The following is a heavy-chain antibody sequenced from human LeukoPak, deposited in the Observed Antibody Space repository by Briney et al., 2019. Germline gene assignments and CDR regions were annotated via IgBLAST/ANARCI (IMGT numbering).Heavy chain of an antibody. CDR1: GFTFSSYW. Sequence: CAXXGFTFSSYWMHWVRQAPGKGLVWVSRIKGDGSSTAYADSVKGRFTISRDNAKNSLFLQMNSLRAEDTAVYYCARRGAASDAFDIWGQGTVVTASS. CDR3: ARRGAASDAFDI. D-gene: IGHD3-16*01. J-gene: IGHJ3*02. CDR2: IKGDGSST. V-gene: IGHV3-74*01.